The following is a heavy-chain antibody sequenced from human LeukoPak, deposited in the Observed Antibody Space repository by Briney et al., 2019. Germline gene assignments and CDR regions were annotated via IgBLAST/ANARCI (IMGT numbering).Heavy chain of an antibody. D-gene: IGHD3-9*01. CDR3: AREPGPPTYYDILTGYYPYYFDY. V-gene: IGHV1-18*01. Sequence: ASVKVSCKASGGTFSSYAISWVRQAPGQGLEWMGWISAYNGNTNYAQKLQGRVTMTTDTSTSTAYMELRSLRSDDTAVYYCAREPGPPTYYDILTGYYPYYFDYWGQGTLVTVSS. CDR2: ISAYNGNT. CDR1: GGTFSSYA. J-gene: IGHJ4*02.